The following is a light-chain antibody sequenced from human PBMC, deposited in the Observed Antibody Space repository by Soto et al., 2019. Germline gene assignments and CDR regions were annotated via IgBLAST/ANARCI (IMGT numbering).Light chain of an antibody. CDR3: QQYYSYWT. J-gene: IGKJ1*01. Sequence: DIHMSQSPSSLSASEGDRVTIPCRASHSISNYLAWYQQKPGKVPKLLIYDASTLQCGVPSRFSGSGSGTDFTLSISSLQPEDVATYYCQQYYSYWTFGRGTKVDIK. V-gene: IGKV1-27*01. CDR1: HSISNY. CDR2: DAS.